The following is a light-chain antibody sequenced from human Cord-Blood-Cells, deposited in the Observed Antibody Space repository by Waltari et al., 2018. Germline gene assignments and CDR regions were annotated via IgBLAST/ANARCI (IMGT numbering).Light chain of an antibody. Sequence: QSALTQPRSVSGSPGQSVPISCTGTSRDVGGYNYVSWYQQHPGKAPKLMIYDVSKRPSGVPDRFSGSKSGNTASLTISGLQAEDEADYYCCSYAGSYRNVFGTGTKVTVL. CDR3: CSYAGSYRNV. J-gene: IGLJ1*01. CDR2: DVS. V-gene: IGLV2-11*01. CDR1: SRDVGGYNY.